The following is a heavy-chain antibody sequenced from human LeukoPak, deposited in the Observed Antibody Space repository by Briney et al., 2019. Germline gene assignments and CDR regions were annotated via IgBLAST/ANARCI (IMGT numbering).Heavy chain of an antibody. CDR1: GGTFSSYA. D-gene: IGHD1-26*01. Sequence: GASVKVSCKASGGTFSSYAISCVRQAPGQGLEWMGGIIPIFGTANYAQKFQGRVTITADESTSTAYMELSSLRSEDTAVYYCARNQYSGSYYDPRFAFDIWGQGTMVTVSS. CDR2: IIPIFGTA. CDR3: ARNQYSGSYYDPRFAFDI. J-gene: IGHJ3*02. V-gene: IGHV1-69*13.